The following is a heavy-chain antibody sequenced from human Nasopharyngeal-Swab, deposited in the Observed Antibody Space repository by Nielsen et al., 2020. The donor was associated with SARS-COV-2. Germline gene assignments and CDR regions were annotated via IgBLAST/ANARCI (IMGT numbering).Heavy chain of an antibody. D-gene: IGHD3-22*01. Sequence: SETLSLTCAVYGGSFSGYYWSWIRQPPGKGLEWIGEINHSGSTNYNPSLKSRVTTSVDTSKNQFSLKLSSVTAADTAVYYCARGFGDSSGYQKGYFDYWGQGTLVTVSS. CDR1: GGSFSGYY. CDR3: ARGFGDSSGYQKGYFDY. V-gene: IGHV4-34*01. J-gene: IGHJ4*02. CDR2: INHSGST.